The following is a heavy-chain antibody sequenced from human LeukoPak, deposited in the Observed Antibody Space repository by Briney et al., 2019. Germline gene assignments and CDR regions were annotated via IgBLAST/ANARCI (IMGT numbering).Heavy chain of an antibody. CDR1: GDSISSYY. J-gene: IGHJ4*02. Sequence: SETLSLTCTVSGDSISSYYWNWIRQPPGKGLEWIGYIYYTGNTNYSPSFKSRVTISVDTPKNQFSLKLSSVTAADTAVYYCANFDRRRGYSYGQFDYWGQGTLVTVSS. D-gene: IGHD5-18*01. CDR3: ANFDRRRGYSYGQFDY. V-gene: IGHV4-59*01. CDR2: IYYTGNT.